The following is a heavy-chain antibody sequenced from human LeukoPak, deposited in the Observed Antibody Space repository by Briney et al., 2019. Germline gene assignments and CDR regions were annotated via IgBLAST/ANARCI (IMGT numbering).Heavy chain of an antibody. V-gene: IGHV3-30*02. J-gene: IGHJ4*02. Sequence: SGRSLRLSCAPSALTFSSYGTNSVRQAPGKRLEWIGFIGFNGRDVYYADSVKGRFTLSRDNAEKTLYLEMTGLRAEDMAVYYCVKEIHWGQGTLVIVSS. CDR1: ALTFSSYG. CDR3: VKEIH. CDR2: IGFNGRDV.